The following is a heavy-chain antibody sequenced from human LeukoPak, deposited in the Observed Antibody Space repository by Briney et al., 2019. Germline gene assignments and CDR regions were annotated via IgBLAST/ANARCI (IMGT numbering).Heavy chain of an antibody. Sequence: SETRSLTCAVYGGSFSGYYRSWIRQPPGKGLEWIGEINHSGSTNYNPSLKSRVTISIDTSKNQFSLKLSSVTAADTAVYYCARSPYYYDSSGYSRAFDIWGQGTMVTVSS. CDR3: ARSPYYYDSSGYSRAFDI. CDR1: GGSFSGYY. CDR2: INHSGST. V-gene: IGHV4-34*01. J-gene: IGHJ3*02. D-gene: IGHD3-22*01.